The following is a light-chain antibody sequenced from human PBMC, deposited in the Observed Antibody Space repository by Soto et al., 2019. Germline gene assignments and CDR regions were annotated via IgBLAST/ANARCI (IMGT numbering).Light chain of an antibody. Sequence: QSVLTQPPSASGSPGQSVTISCTGTSRDVGGYNYVSWYQQHPGKAPKLMIYEVTKRPSGVPERFSGSKSGNTASLTVSGLQAEDEADYYCSSYAGDNIYVFGTGTKVT. CDR2: EVT. J-gene: IGLJ1*01. CDR3: SSYAGDNIYV. V-gene: IGLV2-8*01. CDR1: SRDVGGYNY.